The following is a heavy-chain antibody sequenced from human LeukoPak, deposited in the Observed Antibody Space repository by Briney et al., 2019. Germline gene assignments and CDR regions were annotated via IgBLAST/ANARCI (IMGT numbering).Heavy chain of an antibody. Sequence: GASVKVSCKVSGYTLTELSMHWVRQAPGKGLEWMGGFDPEDGETIYAQKFQGRVTMTEDTSTDTAYMELSGLRSEDTAVYYCATDVRCSSTSCYSYWGQGTLVTVSS. V-gene: IGHV1-24*01. CDR3: ATDVRCSSTSCYSY. CDR1: GYTLTELS. J-gene: IGHJ4*02. CDR2: FDPEDGET. D-gene: IGHD2-2*01.